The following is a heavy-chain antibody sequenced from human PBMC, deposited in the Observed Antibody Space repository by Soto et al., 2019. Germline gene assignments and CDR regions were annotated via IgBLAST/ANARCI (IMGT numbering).Heavy chain of an antibody. CDR2: ISAYNGNT. J-gene: IGHJ4*02. D-gene: IGHD3-3*01. CDR3: ARVRITIFGVVIRPGY. CDR1: GYTFTSYG. Sequence: ASVKVSCKASGYTFTSYGISWVRQAPGQGLEWMGWISAYNGNTNYAQKLQGRVTMTTDTSTSTAYMELRSLRSDDTAVYYCARVRITIFGVVIRPGYWGQGTLVTVSS. V-gene: IGHV1-18*04.